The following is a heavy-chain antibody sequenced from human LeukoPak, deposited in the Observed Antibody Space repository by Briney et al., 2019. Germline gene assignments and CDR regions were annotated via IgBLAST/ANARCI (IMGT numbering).Heavy chain of an antibody. D-gene: IGHD5-18*01. V-gene: IGHV1-69*01. J-gene: IGHJ5*02. CDR1: GGTFSSYA. CDR3: ARDRQAPTHGIQLWPRSYSSGSAFDP. CDR2: IIPSFGTA. Sequence: SVKVSCKASGGTFSSYAISWVRQAPGQGLERMGGIIPSFGTANYAQKFQGRVMITADESTSTAYMELSSLRSEDTAVYYCARDRQAPTHGIQLWPRSYSSGSAFDPWGQGTLVTVSS.